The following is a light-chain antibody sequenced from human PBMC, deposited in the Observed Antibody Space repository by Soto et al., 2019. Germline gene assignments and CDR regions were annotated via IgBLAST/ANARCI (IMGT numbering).Light chain of an antibody. J-gene: IGLJ1*01. Sequence: QSALTQPASVSGSPGQSITISCTGTSSDVGGYNYVSWYQQHPGKAPKLMIYDVSNRPSGVSNRFSGSKSGNTSSLTISGLQAEDEADYYCSSYTSSSTLPYVFGTRTKLTVL. CDR1: SSDVGGYNY. CDR2: DVS. V-gene: IGLV2-14*01. CDR3: SSYTSSSTLPYV.